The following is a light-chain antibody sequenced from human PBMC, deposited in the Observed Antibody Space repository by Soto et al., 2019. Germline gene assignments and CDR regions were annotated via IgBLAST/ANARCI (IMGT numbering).Light chain of an antibody. V-gene: IGLV2-8*01. CDR3: TSYAGSNSYV. Sequence: LTEPRSASGSTGQSVTISCTGTSSDIGGYNYVSWYQHHPGKAPKLMIYEVSKRPSGVPDRFSGSKSGNTASLTVSGLQAEDEADYYCTSYAGSNSYVFVPGTKFPVL. J-gene: IGLJ1*01. CDR1: SSDIGGYNY. CDR2: EVS.